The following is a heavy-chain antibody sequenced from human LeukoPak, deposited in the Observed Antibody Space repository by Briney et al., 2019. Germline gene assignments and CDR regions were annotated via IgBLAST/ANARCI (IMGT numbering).Heavy chain of an antibody. CDR3: AGGGDYRFAY. CDR2: INPNSGGT. D-gene: IGHD2-21*02. J-gene: IGHJ4*02. CDR1: GYTFTDYY. V-gene: IGHV1-2*02. Sequence: ASVKVSCKASGYTFTDYYMHWVRQAPGQGLEYMGWINPNSGGTNYAQKFQGRVTMTGDTSISTAYIELTSLRSDDTAVYFCAGGGDYRFAYWGQGTLVTVSS.